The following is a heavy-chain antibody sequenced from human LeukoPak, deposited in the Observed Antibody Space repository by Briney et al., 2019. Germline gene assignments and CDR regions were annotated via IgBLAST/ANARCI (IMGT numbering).Heavy chain of an antibody. J-gene: IGHJ1*01. CDR3: ARSGYSYALDH. V-gene: IGHV3-7*01. Sequence: TGGSLRLSCAASGFSFSTCWMSWVRQAPGKGLEWVANTKGDDSEKYYVESVQGRFTISRDNAKNSLYLHMNSLRAEDTALYYCARSGYSYALDHWGQGSLVVVSS. D-gene: IGHD5-18*01. CDR1: GFSFSTCW. CDR2: TKGDDSEK.